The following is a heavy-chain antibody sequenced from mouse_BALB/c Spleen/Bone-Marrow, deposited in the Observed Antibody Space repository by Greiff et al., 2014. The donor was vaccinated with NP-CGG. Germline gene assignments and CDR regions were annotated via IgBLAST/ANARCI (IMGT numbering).Heavy chain of an antibody. J-gene: IGHJ4*01. CDR2: INPSTGYT. CDR3: ARGNPLYAMDY. CDR1: GYTFTSYW. V-gene: IGHV1-7*01. Sequence: QVQLQQSGAELAKPGASVKMSCKASGYTFTSYWMHWVKQRPGQGLEWIGYINPSTGYTDYNQKFNDKVTLTADKSSSTAYMQLSSLTSKDSAVYYCARGNPLYAMDYWGQGTSVTVSS. D-gene: IGHD2-1*01.